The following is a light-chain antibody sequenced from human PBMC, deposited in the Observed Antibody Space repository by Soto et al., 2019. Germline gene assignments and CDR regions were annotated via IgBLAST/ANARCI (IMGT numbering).Light chain of an antibody. CDR3: SSYTSSSTLYV. CDR1: SSDVGGYNY. CDR2: DVS. J-gene: IGLJ1*01. Sequence: QSALTQPASVSGSPGQSITISCTGTSSDVGGYNYVSWYQQHPGKAPKLMIYDVSNRPSGVSYRFSGSKSGNTASLTIPGLQAEDEADYYCSSYTSSSTLYVFGTGTKVTVL. V-gene: IGLV2-14*03.